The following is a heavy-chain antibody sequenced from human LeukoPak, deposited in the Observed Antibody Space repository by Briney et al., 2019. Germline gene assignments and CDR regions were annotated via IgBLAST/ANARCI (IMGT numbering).Heavy chain of an antibody. CDR1: GYTFTSYG. D-gene: IGHD3-3*01. Sequence: ASVKVSCKASGYTFTSYGISWVRQAPGQGFEWMGWISAYNGNTNYAQKLQGRVTMTTDTSTSTAYMELRSLRSDDTAVYYCARTTIFGVVIPNWFDPWGQGTLVTVSS. CDR3: ARTTIFGVVIPNWFDP. J-gene: IGHJ5*02. V-gene: IGHV1-18*01. CDR2: ISAYNGNT.